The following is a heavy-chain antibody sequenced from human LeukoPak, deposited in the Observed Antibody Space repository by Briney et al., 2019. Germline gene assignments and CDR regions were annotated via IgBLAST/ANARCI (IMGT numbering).Heavy chain of an antibody. Sequence: SETLSLTCTVSGGSISSYYWSWIRQPPGKGLEWIGYIYYSGSTYYNPSLKSRVTISVDTSKNQFSLKLSSVTAADTAVYYCAREEYCSGGSCYSPINYWGQGTLVTVSS. J-gene: IGHJ4*02. CDR1: GGSISSYY. CDR2: IYYSGST. V-gene: IGHV4-59*12. D-gene: IGHD2-15*01. CDR3: AREEYCSGGSCYSPINY.